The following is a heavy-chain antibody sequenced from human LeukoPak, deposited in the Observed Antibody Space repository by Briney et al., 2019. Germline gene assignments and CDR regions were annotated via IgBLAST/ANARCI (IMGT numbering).Heavy chain of an antibody. D-gene: IGHD2-2*03. CDR2: ISYDGSNK. Sequence: GGSLRLSCAASGFTFSSYAMHWVRQAPGRGLEWVAVISYDGSNKYYADSVKGRFTISRDNSKNTLYLQMNSLRAEDTAVYYCARGLDIVVVPAAMWSPVEWFDPWGQGTLVTVSS. J-gene: IGHJ5*02. CDR1: GFTFSSYA. CDR3: ARGLDIVVVPAAMWSPVEWFDP. V-gene: IGHV3-30*04.